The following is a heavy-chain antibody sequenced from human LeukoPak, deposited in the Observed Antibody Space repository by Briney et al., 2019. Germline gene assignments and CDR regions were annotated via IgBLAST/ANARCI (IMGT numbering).Heavy chain of an antibody. CDR2: IKHDGSEK. CDR3: ATPLDYYDRSDSHQGGD. Sequence: GSLRLSCAASGLTFSDYHMSWIRQAPGKGLEWVANIKHDGSEKNYVDSVKGRFTMSRDNAKNSLYLQMNSLRAEDTAVYYCATPLDYYDRSDSHQGGDWGQGTLVTVSS. D-gene: IGHD3-22*01. CDR1: GLTFSDYH. V-gene: IGHV3-7*03. J-gene: IGHJ4*02.